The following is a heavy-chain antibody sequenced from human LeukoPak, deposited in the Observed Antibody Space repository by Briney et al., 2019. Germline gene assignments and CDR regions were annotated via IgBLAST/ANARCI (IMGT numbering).Heavy chain of an antibody. J-gene: IGHJ4*02. CDR3: ARPQYYYGSGSPIDY. Sequence: GGSLRLSCAASGFTFSSYGMYWVRQAPGKGLEWVAVIWYDGSNKYYADSVKGRFTISRDNSKNTLYLQMNSLRAEDTAVYYCARPQYYYGSGSPIDYWGQGTLVTVSS. D-gene: IGHD3-10*01. CDR2: IWYDGSNK. CDR1: GFTFSSYG. V-gene: IGHV3-33*01.